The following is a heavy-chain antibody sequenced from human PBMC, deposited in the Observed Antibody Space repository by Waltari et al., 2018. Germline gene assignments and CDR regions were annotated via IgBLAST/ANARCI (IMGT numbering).Heavy chain of an antibody. J-gene: IGHJ3*02. CDR3: ARHDSSDSSGYYYWVGAFDI. Sequence: EVQLVESGGGLVKPGGSLRLSCAASGFTFSSYSMNWVRQAPGKGLECVSSISSSSSYIDYADSVKGRFTISRDNAKNSLYLQMNSLRAEDTAVYYCARHDSSDSSGYYYWVGAFDIWGQGTMVTVSS. V-gene: IGHV3-21*01. CDR2: ISSSSSYI. CDR1: GFTFSSYS. D-gene: IGHD3-22*01.